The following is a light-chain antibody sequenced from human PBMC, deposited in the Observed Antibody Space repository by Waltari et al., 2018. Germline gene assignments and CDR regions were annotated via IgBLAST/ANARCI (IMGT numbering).Light chain of an antibody. J-gene: IGLJ3*02. V-gene: IGLV2-23*02. CDR3: CSYSTGGSWM. CDR2: YVS. Sequence: QSALTQPVSVSGSPGQSVTISCTGTSNNFGDYNLVSCFHHHPDHAPKLLIFYVSKRPAGVSNRFSGSKSGNTASLTISGLQTEDEADYYCCSYSTGGSWMFGGGTKLTVL. CDR1: SNNFGDYNL.